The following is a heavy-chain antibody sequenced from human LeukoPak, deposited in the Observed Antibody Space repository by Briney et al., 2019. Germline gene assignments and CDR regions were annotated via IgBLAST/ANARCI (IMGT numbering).Heavy chain of an antibody. CDR1: GGSISSGDYY. CDR2: IYYSGST. Sequence: PSETLSLTCTVSGGSISSGDYYWSWIRQPPGKGLEWIGYIYYSGSTYYNPSLKSRVTISVDTSKNQFSLKLSSVTAADTAVYYCASNNFWSGFDYWGQGTLVTVSS. CDR3: ASNNFWSGFDY. V-gene: IGHV4-30-4*01. D-gene: IGHD3-3*01. J-gene: IGHJ4*02.